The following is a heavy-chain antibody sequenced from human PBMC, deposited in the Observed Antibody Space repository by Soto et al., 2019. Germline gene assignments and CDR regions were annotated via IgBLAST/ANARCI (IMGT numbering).Heavy chain of an antibody. J-gene: IGHJ4*02. Sequence: QVQLVESGGGVVQPGRSLRLSCEASGFTFSRYAVHWVRQAPGKGLEWVAVISYDGGSKYYADSVKGRFSVSRDNSKNTLYLRVHSPRVEDTAVYDCAGDVRDWYGRSGFVDWGEGTLVSVSS. CDR3: AGDVRDWYGRSGFVD. D-gene: IGHD3-3*01. V-gene: IGHV3-30*04. CDR2: ISYDGGSK. CDR1: GFTFSRYA.